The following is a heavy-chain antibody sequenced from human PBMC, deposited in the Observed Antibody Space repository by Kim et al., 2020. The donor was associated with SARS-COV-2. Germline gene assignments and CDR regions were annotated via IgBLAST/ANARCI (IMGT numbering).Heavy chain of an antibody. J-gene: IGHJ6*02. CDR2: INHSGST. V-gene: IGHV4-34*01. D-gene: IGHD3-22*01. CDR1: GGSFSGYY. Sequence: SETLSLTCAVYGGSFSGYYWSWIRQPPGKGLEWIGEINHSGSTNYNPSLKSRVTISVDTSKNQFSLKLSSVTAADTAVYYCARGRGLFSGYYRHYYYGMDVWGQGTTVTVSS. CDR3: ARGRGLFSGYYRHYYYGMDV.